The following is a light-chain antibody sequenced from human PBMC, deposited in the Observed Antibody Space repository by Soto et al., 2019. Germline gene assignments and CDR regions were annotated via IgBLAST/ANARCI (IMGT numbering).Light chain of an antibody. V-gene: IGLV2-8*01. CDR2: EVN. CDR3: SSYAGSSNV. Sequence: QSPLSQPPSACGSPGQSFAISCTGTISDVGGYNYVSWYQQHPGKAPKLIIYEVNKRPSGVPDRFSGSKSGNTASLTVSGLQAEDEADYYCSSYAGSSNVFGTGTKVTV. CDR1: ISDVGGYNY. J-gene: IGLJ1*01.